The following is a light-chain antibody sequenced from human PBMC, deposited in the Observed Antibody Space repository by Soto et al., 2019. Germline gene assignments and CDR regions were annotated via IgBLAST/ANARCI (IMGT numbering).Light chain of an antibody. J-gene: IGKJ5*01. Sequence: PGDSATLSCRASQPVSSNFLAWYQQKPGQAPRLLIYGVSSRASGIPDRFFGSGSGTDFTLTINRLEPEDFAVYYCQQYANSPITFGQGTRLEIK. CDR1: QPVSSNF. CDR3: QQYANSPIT. V-gene: IGKV3-20*01. CDR2: GVS.